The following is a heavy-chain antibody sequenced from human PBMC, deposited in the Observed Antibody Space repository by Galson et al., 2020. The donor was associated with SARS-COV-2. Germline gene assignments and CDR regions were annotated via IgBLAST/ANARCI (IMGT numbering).Heavy chain of an antibody. D-gene: IGHD2-8*01. Sequence: GESLKISCAAAGFSFSSYDMHWVRRAPGKGLEWVAVISRDGQKKFYADSVKGRFTISRDNSKNTQFLEMNNLRAEDTAVYNRARSSNGSLTSYKYSRTFYTWGDYFYGLDVWGQGTTVTVAS. CDR1: GFSFSSYD. V-gene: IGHV3-30*04. CDR2: ISRDGQKK. CDR3: ARSSNGSLTSYKYSRTFYTWGDYFYGLDV. J-gene: IGHJ6*02.